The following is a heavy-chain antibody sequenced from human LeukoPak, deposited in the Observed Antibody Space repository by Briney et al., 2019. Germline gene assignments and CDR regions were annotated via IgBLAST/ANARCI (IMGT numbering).Heavy chain of an antibody. CDR3: ASNVEMATMEAFDI. CDR2: ISGYNGNT. V-gene: IGHV1-18*01. CDR1: GYTFTNYG. Sequence: ASVKVSCKASGYTFTNYGISWVRQAPGQGLEWMGWISGYNGNTNYAQKLQGRVTMTTDTSTSTAYMELRSLRSDDTAVYYCASNVEMATMEAFDIWGQGTMVTVSS. J-gene: IGHJ3*02. D-gene: IGHD5-24*01.